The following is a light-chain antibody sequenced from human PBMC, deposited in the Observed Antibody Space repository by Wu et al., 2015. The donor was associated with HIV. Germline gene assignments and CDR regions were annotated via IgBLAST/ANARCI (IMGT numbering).Light chain of an antibody. CDR2: DAS. CDR1: QSVSST. J-gene: IGKJ4*01. Sequence: EIVMTQSPATLSVSPGERATLSCRASQSVSSTSLAWYQQKPGQAPRLLIYDASNRATGIPARFSGSGSGTDFTLTISSLEPEDFAVYYCQQRSNWPPGFGGGTKVEIK. CDR3: QQRSNWPPG. V-gene: IGKV3-11*01.